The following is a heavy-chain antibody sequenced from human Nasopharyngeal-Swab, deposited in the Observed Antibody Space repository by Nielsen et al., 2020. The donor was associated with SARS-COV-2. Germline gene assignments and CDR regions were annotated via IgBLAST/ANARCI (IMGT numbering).Heavy chain of an antibody. CDR3: ARGLGGTRFHY. Sequence: SETLSLTCAVYGGSFSGYYWSWIRQPPGKGLEWIGEINHSGSTNYNPSLQSRVTISVDTSKNQFSLKLSSVTAADTALYYCARGLGGTRFHYWGQGTLVTVSS. D-gene: IGHD1-7*01. J-gene: IGHJ4*02. V-gene: IGHV4-34*01. CDR2: INHSGST. CDR1: GGSFSGYY.